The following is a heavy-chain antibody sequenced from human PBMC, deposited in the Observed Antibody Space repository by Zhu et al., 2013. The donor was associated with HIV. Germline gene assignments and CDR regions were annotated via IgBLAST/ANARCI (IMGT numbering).Heavy chain of an antibody. CDR1: GGTFSSYA. CDR3: ARGRHCSSTSCYSGTYYYGMDV. D-gene: IGHD2-2*01. Sequence: QVQLVQSGAEVKKPGSSVKVSCKASGGTFSSYAISWVRQAPGQGLEWMGGIIPIFGTANYAQKFQGRVTITADESTSTAYMELSSLRSEDTAVYYCARGRHCSSTSCYSGTYYYGMDVWGQGTTVTVSS. J-gene: IGHJ6*02. CDR2: IIPIFGTA. V-gene: IGHV1-69*12.